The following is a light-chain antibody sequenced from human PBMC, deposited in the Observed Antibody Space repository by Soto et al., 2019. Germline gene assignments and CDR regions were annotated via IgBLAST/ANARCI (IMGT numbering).Light chain of an antibody. V-gene: IGLV2-8*01. J-gene: IGLJ1*01. CDR1: SSDVGGYSY. CDR2: EVS. CDR3: SSYSSSGTLFV. Sequence: QSALTQPPSASGSPGQSVAISCTGTSSDVGGYSYVSWYQQHPGKAPKLMIYEVSKRPSGVPDRFSGSKSGNTASLTVSGLQAEDEADYYCSSYSSSGTLFVFGTGTKVTVL.